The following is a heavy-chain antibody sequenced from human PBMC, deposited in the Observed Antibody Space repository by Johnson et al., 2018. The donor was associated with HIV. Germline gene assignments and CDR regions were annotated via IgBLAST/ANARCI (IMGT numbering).Heavy chain of an antibody. Sequence: QVQLVESGGGVVQPGTSLRLSCAAYGFTFSSYDMHWVRQAPGKGLEWVAVVRYDGVSQYYTDSVKGRFTVSRDNFNNAIYLEMDSLRVEDTSVYYCAKDFGSSSWHAFDVWGQGTVVIVSS. J-gene: IGHJ3*01. D-gene: IGHD6-13*01. CDR2: VRYDGVSQ. CDR3: AKDFGSSSWHAFDV. CDR1: GFTFSSYD. V-gene: IGHV3-33*03.